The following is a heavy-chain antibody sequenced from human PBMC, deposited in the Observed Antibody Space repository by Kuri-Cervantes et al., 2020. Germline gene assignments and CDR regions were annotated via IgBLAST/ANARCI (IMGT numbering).Heavy chain of an antibody. CDR1: GFTFDDYA. V-gene: IGHV3-9*01. Sequence: LSLTCAASGFTFDDYAMHWVRQAPGKGLEWVSGISWNSGTIYYADSVKGRFTISRDNAKNSLYLQMNSLKAEDTAVYYCARGGYGSGSYYHYYYYYYYMDVWGKGTTVTVSS. CDR3: ARGGYGSGSYYHYYYYYYYMDV. D-gene: IGHD3-10*01. J-gene: IGHJ6*03. CDR2: ISWNSGTI.